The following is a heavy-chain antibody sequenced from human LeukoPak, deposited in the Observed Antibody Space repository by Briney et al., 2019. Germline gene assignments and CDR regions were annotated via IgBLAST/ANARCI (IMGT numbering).Heavy chain of an antibody. V-gene: IGHV3-23*01. D-gene: IGHD3-9*01. J-gene: IGHJ4*02. CDR2: ITGSGATT. Sequence: RGTLRLSCAASGFTFSGHGMNWVRQAPGKGLEWVSGITGSGATTYYADSVKGRFTISRDNSKNTLYLQMNSLRAEDTAVYYCARTYYDILTGYNPYFDYWGQGILVTVSS. CDR3: ARTYYDILTGYNPYFDY. CDR1: GFTFSGHG.